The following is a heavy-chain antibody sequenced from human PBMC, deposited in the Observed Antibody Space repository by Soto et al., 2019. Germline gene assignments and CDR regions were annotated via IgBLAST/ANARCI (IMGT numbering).Heavy chain of an antibody. CDR3: AREKIEGADNWFDP. V-gene: IGHV4-31*03. J-gene: IGHJ5*02. CDR2: IYYSGST. CDR1: GGSISSGGYY. Sequence: SETLSLTCTVSGGSISSGGYYWSWIRQHPGKGLEWIGYIYYSGSTYYNPSLKSRVTISVDTSKNQFSLKLSSVTAADTAVYYCAREKIEGADNWFDPWGQGTLVTVSS.